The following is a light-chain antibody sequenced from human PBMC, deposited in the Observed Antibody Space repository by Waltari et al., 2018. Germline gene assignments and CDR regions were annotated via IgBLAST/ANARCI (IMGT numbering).Light chain of an antibody. Sequence: QSALTPPASVSGSPGQSITISCTGTSNDVGGYGYVSWYQQYPGKAPKLIIDEVSYRPSGIATRFSGSKSGNTASLTSSGLQAEDEADYYCSSHTSSVPHVFGTGTRVTVV. CDR1: SNDVGGYGY. V-gene: IGLV2-14*01. J-gene: IGLJ1*01. CDR2: EVS. CDR3: SSHTSSVPHV.